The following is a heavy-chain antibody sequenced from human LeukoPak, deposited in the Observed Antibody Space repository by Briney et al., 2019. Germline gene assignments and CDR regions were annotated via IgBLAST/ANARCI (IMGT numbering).Heavy chain of an antibody. CDR3: ARRRGDHAFDI. D-gene: IGHD2-21*02. CDR2: INHSGST. Sequence: PSETLSLTCTVSGGSINYYYWSWIRQPPGKGLEWIGEINHSGSTNYNPSLKSRVTISVDTSKNQFSLKLSSVTTADTAVYYCARRRGDHAFDIWGQGTMVTVSS. J-gene: IGHJ3*02. V-gene: IGHV4-34*01. CDR1: GGSINYYY.